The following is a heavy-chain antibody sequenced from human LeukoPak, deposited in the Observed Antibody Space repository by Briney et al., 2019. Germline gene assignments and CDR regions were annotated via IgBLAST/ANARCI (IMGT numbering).Heavy chain of an antibody. CDR1: GFTFSSYE. CDR3: ARIRPPFDP. CDR2: ISNGGTTI. V-gene: IGHV3-48*03. D-gene: IGHD3-16*01. J-gene: IGHJ5*02. Sequence: HSGGSLRLSCAASGFTFSSYEMNWVRQAPGKGLEWVSYISNGGTTIYYADSVKGRFTISRDNAKNSLYLQMNSLRAEDTAVYYCARIRPPFDPWGQGTLVTVSS.